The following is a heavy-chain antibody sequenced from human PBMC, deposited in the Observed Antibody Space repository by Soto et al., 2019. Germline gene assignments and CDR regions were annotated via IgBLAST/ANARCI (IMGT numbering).Heavy chain of an antibody. V-gene: IGHV1-69*13. D-gene: IGHD5-18*01. J-gene: IGHJ4*02. CDR3: ARGPDTAEVGPH. Sequence: VKVSCKASGGTFSNYAINWVRQAPGQGLEWMGGIVPMYRTPLYAQKFKGRVTITADEVTSTAYMEVSSLRFDDTALYFCARGPDTAEVGPHWGQGTLVTVSS. CDR2: IVPMYRTP. CDR1: GGTFSNYA.